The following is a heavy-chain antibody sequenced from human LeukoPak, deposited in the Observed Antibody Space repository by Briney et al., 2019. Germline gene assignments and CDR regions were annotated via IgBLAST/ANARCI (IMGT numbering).Heavy chain of an antibody. CDR2: ISYDGSNK. CDR3: ARDADVVVPAAHDY. Sequence: GRSLRLSCAASGFTFSSYAMHWVRQAPGKGLEWVAVISYDGSNKYYADSVKGRFTISRDNAKNSLYLQMNSLRAEDTAVYYCARDADVVVPAAHDYWGQGTLVTVSS. J-gene: IGHJ4*02. V-gene: IGHV3-30*07. CDR1: GFTFSSYA. D-gene: IGHD2-2*01.